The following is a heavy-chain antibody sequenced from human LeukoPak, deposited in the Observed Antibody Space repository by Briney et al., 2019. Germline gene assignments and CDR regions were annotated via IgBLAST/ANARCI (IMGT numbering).Heavy chain of an antibody. CDR2: ISGSGGST. CDR3: AKDLLPGVAVAGGFDY. J-gene: IGHJ4*02. Sequence: SGGSLRLPCAASGFTFSSYAMSWVRQAPGKGLEWVSAISGSGGSTYYADSVKGRFTISRDNSKNTLYLQMNSLRAEDTAVYYCAKDLLPGVAVAGGFDYWGQGTLVTVSS. CDR1: GFTFSSYA. D-gene: IGHD6-19*01. V-gene: IGHV3-23*01.